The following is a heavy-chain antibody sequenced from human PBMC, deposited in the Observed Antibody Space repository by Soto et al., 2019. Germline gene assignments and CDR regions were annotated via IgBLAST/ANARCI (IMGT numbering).Heavy chain of an antibody. CDR1: GGTFSSYT. CDR2: IIHILGIA. D-gene: IGHD5-12*01. Sequence: QVQLVQSGAEVKKPGSSVKVSCKASGGTFSSYTISWVRQAPGQGLEWMGRIIHILGIANYAQKFQGRVTITVGKSTGASCMDLRSLRSEYMGVQYCARSERGYGGYEYGNYFDSWGRETRVSVSS. CDR3: ARSERGYGGYEYGNYFDS. J-gene: IGHJ4*02. V-gene: IGHV1-69*02.